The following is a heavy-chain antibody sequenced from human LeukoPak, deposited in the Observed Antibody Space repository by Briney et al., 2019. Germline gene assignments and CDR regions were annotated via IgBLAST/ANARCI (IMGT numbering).Heavy chain of an antibody. CDR3: ARGRVDIVVVPAAMSRYFDY. V-gene: IGHV4-34*01. J-gene: IGHJ4*02. Sequence: SETLSLTCAVYGGSFSGYYWSWIRQPSGKGLEWIGEINHSGSTNYNPSLKSRVTISVDTSKNQFSLKLSSVTAADTAVYYCARGRVDIVVVPAAMSRYFDYWGQGTLVTVSS. CDR2: INHSGST. D-gene: IGHD2-2*03. CDR1: GGSFSGYY.